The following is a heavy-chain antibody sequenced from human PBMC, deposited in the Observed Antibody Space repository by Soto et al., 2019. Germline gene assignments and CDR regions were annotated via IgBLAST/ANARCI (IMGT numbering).Heavy chain of an antibody. CDR2: INKSGGST. CDR3: AKDPPTTGTTFDY. D-gene: IGHD1-1*01. J-gene: IGHJ4*02. V-gene: IGHV3-23*01. CDR1: GFSFSSFA. Sequence: WVSVRLSCAASGFSFSSFAVSGVRQAPGKGLEWVSTINKSGGSTYYADSVKGRFTISRDNSKNMLFLQINGLRAEDTAVYYCAKDPPTTGTTFDYWGRGTLVTVSS.